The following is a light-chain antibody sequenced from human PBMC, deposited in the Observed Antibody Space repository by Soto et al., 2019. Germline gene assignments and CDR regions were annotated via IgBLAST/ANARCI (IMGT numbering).Light chain of an antibody. V-gene: IGKV1-8*01. CDR2: AAS. J-gene: IGKJ1*01. Sequence: AIRMTQSPSSLSTSTGDRVTITCRASQGISSYLAWYQQKPGKAPKLLIYAASTLQSGVSSRFSGSGSGTDFTLTISFLQSEDFATYYCQQYYSYPWTFGQGTKVDIK. CDR3: QQYYSYPWT. CDR1: QGISSY.